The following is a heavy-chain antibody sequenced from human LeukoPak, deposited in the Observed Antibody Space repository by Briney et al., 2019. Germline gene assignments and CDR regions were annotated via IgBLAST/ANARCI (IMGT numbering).Heavy chain of an antibody. CDR2: ISGSRVIT. Sequence: GGSLRLSCAASGFTFSTYAMSWVRQAPGKGLEWVSSISGSRVITYYADSVKGRFTISRDNSRKTLYLQMNNLISEDTAVYYCAKDLENKVTIWIDYWGQGALVTVSS. CDR1: GFTFSTYA. V-gene: IGHV3-23*01. D-gene: IGHD4-17*01. CDR3: AKDLENKVTIWIDY. J-gene: IGHJ4*02.